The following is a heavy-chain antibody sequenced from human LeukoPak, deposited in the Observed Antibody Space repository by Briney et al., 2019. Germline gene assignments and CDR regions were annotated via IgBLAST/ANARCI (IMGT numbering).Heavy chain of an antibody. J-gene: IGHJ3*02. CDR1: GFTFSNSW. CDR3: VRGVGSSTSCYVRAFDI. V-gene: IGHV3-52*01. Sequence: QPGGSLRLSCAASGFTFSNSWMHWVCQAPEKGLEWVADIKCDGSEKCYVDSVKSRLTISRDNAKNSLYLQVNSLRAEDMTVYYCVRGVGSSTSCYVRAFDIWGQGTMVTVSS. CDR2: IKCDGSEK. D-gene: IGHD2-2*01.